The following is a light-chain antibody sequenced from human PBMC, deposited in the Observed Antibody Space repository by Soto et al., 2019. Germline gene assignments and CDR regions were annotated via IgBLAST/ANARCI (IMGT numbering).Light chain of an antibody. Sequence: EIVLTQSPGTLSLSTGARATLSCRASQSVDSNYLGWYQQKPGQAPRLLIYAASSRATGIPDRFSGGGSGTDFTLTISRLEPEDFAVYYCQLYYSGMFGQGTKVEIK. J-gene: IGKJ1*01. CDR1: QSVDSNY. CDR2: AAS. CDR3: QLYYSGM. V-gene: IGKV3-20*01.